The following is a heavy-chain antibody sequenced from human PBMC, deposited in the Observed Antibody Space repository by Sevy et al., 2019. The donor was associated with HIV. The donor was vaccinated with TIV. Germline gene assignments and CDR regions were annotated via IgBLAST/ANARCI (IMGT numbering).Heavy chain of an antibody. V-gene: IGHV3-23*01. CDR1: GFTFAKYS. D-gene: IGHD2-8*01. CDR3: AREGCTQPHDY. J-gene: IGHJ4*02. CDR2: FSFGCGRI. Sequence: WGYLRLSCAASGFTFAKYSMSWVRQAPGKGLEGVSTFSFGCGRINYADSVKGRFTISRDDSKNTLFLQINSLRAEDTATYFCAREGCTQPHDYWGQGTLVNVSS.